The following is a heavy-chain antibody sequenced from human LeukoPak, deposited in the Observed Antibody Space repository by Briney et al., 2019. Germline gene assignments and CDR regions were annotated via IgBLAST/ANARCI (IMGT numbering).Heavy chain of an antibody. J-gene: IGHJ4*02. CDR2: IYPGDSDP. Sequence: GEPLKISCKGSGYTFISYWSGWVRQMPAKGLEWMGIIYPGDSDPRYSPSFQGRVTISADKSISTAYLQWSSLKASDTAVYYCARLSYDILTGYYHFDYWGQGTLVTVSS. V-gene: IGHV5-51*01. CDR3: ARLSYDILTGYYHFDY. CDR1: GYTFISYW. D-gene: IGHD3-9*01.